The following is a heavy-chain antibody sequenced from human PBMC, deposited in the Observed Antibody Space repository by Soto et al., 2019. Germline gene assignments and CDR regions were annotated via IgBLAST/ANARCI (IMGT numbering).Heavy chain of an antibody. CDR2: PYYRGST. D-gene: IGHD5-12*01. J-gene: IGHJ4*02. CDR1: GVSISSYY. CDR3: VGEAYIGYGHAIDH. Sequence: YETLSFTXAVAGVSISSYYWSWIRQPPGKALDTLGYPYYRGSTNSNRSLYCLVTISVDMCKNQFSRRLTSVTAADTAVCYCVGEAYIGYGHAIDHWGKETLVT. V-gene: IGHV4-59*01.